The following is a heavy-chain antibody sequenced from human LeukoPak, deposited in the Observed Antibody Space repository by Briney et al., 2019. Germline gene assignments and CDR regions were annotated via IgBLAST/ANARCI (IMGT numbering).Heavy chain of an antibody. J-gene: IGHJ4*02. CDR3: AKRGRGLLVTGSYFDS. Sequence: PGGCLRLSCAASGFTFDNYAMHWVRQAPGKGLEWVSGIASNSGSIVYADSMKGRFTISRDNAKNFLYLQMDTLRTEDTALYYCAKRGRGLLVTGSYFDSWGQGTLVTVSS. CDR1: GFTFDNYA. V-gene: IGHV3-9*01. CDR2: IASNSGSI. D-gene: IGHD2-21*02.